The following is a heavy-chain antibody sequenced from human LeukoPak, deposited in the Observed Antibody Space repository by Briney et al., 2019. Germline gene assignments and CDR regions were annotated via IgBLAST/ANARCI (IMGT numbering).Heavy chain of an antibody. D-gene: IGHD2-2*01. J-gene: IGHJ4*01. CDR1: GFTFSSSW. CDR2: IKTDGSTT. V-gene: IGHV3-74*01. Sequence: GGSLRLSCAVSGFTFSSSWMHWVRQAPGKGLVWVSHIKTDGSTTAYADSVKGRFTISRDNAKNTLYLQVNSLRAEDTGVYYCARGNQQLPRSTPDYWGXGTLVTVSS. CDR3: ARGNQQLPRSTPDY.